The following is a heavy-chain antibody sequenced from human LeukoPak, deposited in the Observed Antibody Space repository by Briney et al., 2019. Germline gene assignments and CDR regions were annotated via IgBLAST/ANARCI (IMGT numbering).Heavy chain of an antibody. D-gene: IGHD3-10*01. Sequence: PGGSLRLSCAASGFTFSSYAMSWVRQAPGKGLEWVSAISGSGGSTYYADSVKGRFTISRDNAKNSLYLQMNSLRAEDTAVYYCARGLTMARGVYYYMDVWGKGTTVTVSS. V-gene: IGHV3-23*01. CDR2: ISGSGGST. J-gene: IGHJ6*03. CDR3: ARGLTMARGVYYYMDV. CDR1: GFTFSSYA.